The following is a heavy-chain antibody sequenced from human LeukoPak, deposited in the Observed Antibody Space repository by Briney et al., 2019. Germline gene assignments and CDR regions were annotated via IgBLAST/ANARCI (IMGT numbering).Heavy chain of an antibody. J-gene: IGHJ4*02. D-gene: IGHD3-10*01. V-gene: IGHV1-18*01. CDR3: ARAPPKRHTMVRGGNDY. CDR1: GYTFTSYG. Sequence: GASVKVSCKASGYTFTSYGISWVRQAPGQGLEWMGWIGAYNGNTNYAQKLQGRVTMTTDTSTSTAYMELRSLRSDDTAVYYCARAPPKRHTMVRGGNDYWGQGTLVTVSS. CDR2: IGAYNGNT.